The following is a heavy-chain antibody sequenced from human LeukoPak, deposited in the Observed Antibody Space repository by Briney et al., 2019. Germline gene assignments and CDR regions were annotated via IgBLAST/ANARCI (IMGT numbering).Heavy chain of an antibody. D-gene: IGHD3-3*02. V-gene: IGHV4-59*01. CDR2: IYYSGST. J-gene: IGHJ4*02. CDR1: GGSISTTN. CDR3: ARGGIRQTFDN. Sequence: SETLSLTCTVSGGSISTTNWNWISQRPGKGLEWIGYIYYSGSTNYNPYLKSRVTISVDTSKNQFSLNLTSVTAADTAVYYCARGGIRQTFDNWGQGPLVTVST.